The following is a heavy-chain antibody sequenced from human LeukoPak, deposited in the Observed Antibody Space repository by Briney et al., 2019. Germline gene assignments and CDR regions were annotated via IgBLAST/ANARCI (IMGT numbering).Heavy chain of an antibody. D-gene: IGHD3-3*02. V-gene: IGHV1-2*02. J-gene: IGHJ4*02. CDR1: GYTFTGYY. CDR2: INPNSGST. CDR3: ARAFFNSGFDY. Sequence: ASVKVSCKASGYTFTGYYVHWLRQAPGQGLTWMGWINPNSGSTDYAQQYQGRITLTRDTSISTVYMELSSLTSDDSAVYFCARAFFNSGFDYWGQGTLVTVSS.